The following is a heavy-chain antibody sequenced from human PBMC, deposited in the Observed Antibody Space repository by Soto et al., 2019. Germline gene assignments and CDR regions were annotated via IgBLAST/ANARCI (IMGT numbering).Heavy chain of an antibody. D-gene: IGHD2-8*01. Sequence: ASVKVSCKASGYSFPDYHIHWVRQAPGQGLEWLGRINPKSGGTSTAQKFQGWVTMTTDTSISTASMELTRLTSDDTAIYYCARGDSTDCSTGVCSFFYNHDMDVWGQGTTVTVSS. CDR3: ARGDSTDCSTGVCSFFYNHDMDV. J-gene: IGHJ6*02. V-gene: IGHV1-2*04. CDR2: INPKSGGT. CDR1: GYSFPDYH.